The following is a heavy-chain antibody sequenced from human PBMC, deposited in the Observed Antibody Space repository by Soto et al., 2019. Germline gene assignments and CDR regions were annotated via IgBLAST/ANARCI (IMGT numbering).Heavy chain of an antibody. D-gene: IGHD6-6*01. CDR2: IYYSGST. CDR3: ARLAARPLDPHFDY. Sequence: QLQLQESGPGLVKPSETLSLTCTVSGGSISSSSYYWGWIRQPPGKGLEWIGSIYYSGSTYYNPSLKSRVTISVDTSKNQFSLKLSSVTAADTAVYYCARLAARPLDPHFDYWGQGTLVTVSS. J-gene: IGHJ4*02. V-gene: IGHV4-39*01. CDR1: GGSISSSSYY.